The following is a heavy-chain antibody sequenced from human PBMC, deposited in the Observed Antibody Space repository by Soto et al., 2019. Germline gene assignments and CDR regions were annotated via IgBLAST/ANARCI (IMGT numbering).Heavy chain of an antibody. V-gene: IGHV3-7*01. CDR3: ARDPAALRVPGDHWFDP. J-gene: IGHJ5*02. CDR1: GFTFSSYW. D-gene: IGHD2-21*02. CDR2: IKQDGSEK. Sequence: EVQLVESGGGLVQPGGSLRLSCAASGFTFSSYWMSWVRQAPGKGLEWVANIKQDGSEKYYVDSVKGRFTISRDNAKNSLYLQMNSLRAEDTAVYYCARDPAALRVPGDHWFDPWGQGNLVTVSS.